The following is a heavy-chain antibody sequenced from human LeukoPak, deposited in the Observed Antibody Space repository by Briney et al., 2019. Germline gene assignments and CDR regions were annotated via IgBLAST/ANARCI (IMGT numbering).Heavy chain of an antibody. J-gene: IGHJ4*02. D-gene: IGHD2-21*01. V-gene: IGHV4-34*01. CDR1: GGPFSGYY. CDR2: ITHSGST. Sequence: PSETLSLTCAVYGGPFSGYYRSWIRQPPGKGLEWIGEITHSGSTNYNPSLKSRVTISIYTSKSQFSLKMSSVTAADTAVYYCARGPSDLDSWGQGTLVTVSS. CDR3: ARGPSDLDS.